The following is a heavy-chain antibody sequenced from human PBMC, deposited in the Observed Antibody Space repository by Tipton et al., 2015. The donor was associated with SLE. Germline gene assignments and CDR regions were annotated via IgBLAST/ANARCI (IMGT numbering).Heavy chain of an antibody. J-gene: IGHJ4*02. CDR2: ISGSGGST. CDR3: VKDLGWEPRAGFDY. Sequence: GSLRLSCAASGFTFSSYAMSWVRQAPGKGLEWVSAISGSGGSTYYADSVKGRFTISRDNSKNTLYLQMNSLRAEDTAVYYCVKDLGWEPRAGFDYWGQGTLVTVSS. V-gene: IGHV3-23*01. CDR1: GFTFSSYA. D-gene: IGHD1-26*01.